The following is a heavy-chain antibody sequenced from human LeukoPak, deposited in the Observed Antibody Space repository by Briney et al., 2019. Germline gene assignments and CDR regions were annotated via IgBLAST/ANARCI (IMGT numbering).Heavy chain of an antibody. V-gene: IGHV1-46*01. CDR2: INPSGGST. CDR1: GYTFTSYF. Sequence: ASVKVSCTASGYTFTSYFMHWVRQAPGQGLEWMGIINPSGGSTSYAQKFQDRVTMTRDTSTSTVYMELSSLRSEDTAVYYCARTAGRTFDYWGQGTLVTVSS. J-gene: IGHJ4*02. D-gene: IGHD6-6*01. CDR3: ARTAGRTFDY.